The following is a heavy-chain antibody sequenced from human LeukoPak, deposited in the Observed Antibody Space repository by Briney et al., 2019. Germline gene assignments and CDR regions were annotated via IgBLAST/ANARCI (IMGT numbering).Heavy chain of an antibody. V-gene: IGHV2-70*11. Sequence: RESGPTLVNPTQTLTLTCTFSGFSLRTSGMCVSWVRQPPGKALEWLARIDWDDDKYYSTSLKTRLTISKDTSKNQVVLTMTNTDPEDTAMYYCARIRAGSHLDYFDYWGQGTLVTVSS. CDR2: IDWDDDK. CDR1: GFSLRTSGMC. J-gene: IGHJ4*02. CDR3: ARIRAGSHLDYFDY. D-gene: IGHD6-13*01.